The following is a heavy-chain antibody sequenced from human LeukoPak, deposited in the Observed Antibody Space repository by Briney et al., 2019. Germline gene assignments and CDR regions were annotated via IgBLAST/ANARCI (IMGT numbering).Heavy chain of an antibody. CDR3: ARDGGGDY. D-gene: IGHD3-16*01. V-gene: IGHV3-48*01. CDR2: ITSGSSTI. CDR1: GFTFSLYS. J-gene: IGHJ4*02. Sequence: PGGSLRLSRAASGFTFSLYSMNWVRQAPGKGLEWVSYITSGSSTIYYADSVKGRFTISRDNAKDSLFLQMNSLRAEDTAVYYCARDGGGDYWGQGTLVTVSS.